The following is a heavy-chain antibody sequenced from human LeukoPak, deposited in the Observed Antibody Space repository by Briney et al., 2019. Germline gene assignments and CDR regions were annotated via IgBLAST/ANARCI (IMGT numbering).Heavy chain of an antibody. D-gene: IGHD1-26*01. V-gene: IGHV4-34*01. CDR2: INHSGST. Sequence: SETLSLTCAVYGGSFSGYYWSWIRQPPGKGLEWIGEINHSGSTNYNPSLKSRVTISVDTSKNQFSLKLSSVTAADTAVYYCARRMGYSGSYYFSDDAFDIWGQGTMVTVSS. CDR1: GGSFSGYY. J-gene: IGHJ3*02. CDR3: ARRMGYSGSYYFSDDAFDI.